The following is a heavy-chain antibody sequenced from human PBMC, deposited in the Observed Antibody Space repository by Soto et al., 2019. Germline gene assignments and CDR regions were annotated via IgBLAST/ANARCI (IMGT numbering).Heavy chain of an antibody. V-gene: IGHV4-4*02. CDR1: GASIRSNNR. D-gene: IGHD1-26*01. J-gene: IGHJ4*02. CDR2: IFHSGST. Sequence: QVQLQESGPGLVKPSGTLSLTCAVSGASIRSNNRWSWVRQPPGKGLEWIGEIFHSGSTNYNPSLKPRLTISVDKSKNQCSRKLSSVTAADTAVYYCARVYSGSYSDSWGRGTLVTVSS. CDR3: ARVYSGSYSDS.